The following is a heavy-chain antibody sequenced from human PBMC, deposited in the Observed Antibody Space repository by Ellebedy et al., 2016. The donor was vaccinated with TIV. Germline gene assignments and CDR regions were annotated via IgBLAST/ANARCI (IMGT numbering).Heavy chain of an antibody. CDR2: ISGSGGMM. V-gene: IGHV3-48*03. CDR3: ARRSRGPSYYFDY. CDR1: GFIFSSYY. Sequence: PGGSLRLSCVASGFIFSSYYMTWVRQAPGKGLEWISYISGSGGMMDHADSVKGRFTISRDNAKNLLYLQLSSLRAEDTAVYYCARRSRGPSYYFDYWGQGALVTVSS. D-gene: IGHD3-10*01. J-gene: IGHJ4*02.